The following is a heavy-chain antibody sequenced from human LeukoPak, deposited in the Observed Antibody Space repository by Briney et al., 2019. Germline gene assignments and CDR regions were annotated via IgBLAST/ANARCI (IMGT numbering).Heavy chain of an antibody. CDR2: INHSGST. CDR3: ARHLGYCSGGSCYSENWFDP. D-gene: IGHD2-15*01. Sequence: SETLSLTCAVYGGSFSGHYWSWIRQPPGKGLEWIGEINHSGSTNYNPSLKGRVTISVDTSKNQFSLKLSSVTAADTAVYYCARHLGYCSGGSCYSENWFDPWGQGTLVTVSS. J-gene: IGHJ5*02. CDR1: GGSFSGHY. V-gene: IGHV4-34*01.